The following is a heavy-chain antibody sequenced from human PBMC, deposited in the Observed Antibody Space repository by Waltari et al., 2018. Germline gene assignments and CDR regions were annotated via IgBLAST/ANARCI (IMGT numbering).Heavy chain of an antibody. CDR2: INAGNGXT. Sequence: QVQLVQXGAXXKKPXASVKVXCKASGYTFXYSAMHWVRQAPGQRLEWMGWINAGNGXTKYSEKFQGXVTMTRDTSATTAYMELXSLRSEDTXVXYCXREVGATKASDXWGQGTLVTVSS. CDR3: XREVGATKASDX. D-gene: IGHD1-26*01. J-gene: IGHJ4*02. V-gene: IGHV1-3*01. CDR1: GYTFXYSA.